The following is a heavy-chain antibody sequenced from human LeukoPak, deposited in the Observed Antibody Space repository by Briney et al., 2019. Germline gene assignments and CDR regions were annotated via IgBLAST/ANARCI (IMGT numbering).Heavy chain of an antibody. Sequence: GGSLRLSCAASGFTFNNYAMSWVRQAPGKGLEWVSVIGGSGGSIHYADSVKGRFTISRDNSKNTLYLQMNSLRAEDTAVYYCARDKRTVTSHFDYWGQGTLVTVSS. CDR1: GFTFNNYA. J-gene: IGHJ4*02. CDR3: ARDKRTVTSHFDY. CDR2: IGGSGGSI. V-gene: IGHV3-23*01. D-gene: IGHD4-17*01.